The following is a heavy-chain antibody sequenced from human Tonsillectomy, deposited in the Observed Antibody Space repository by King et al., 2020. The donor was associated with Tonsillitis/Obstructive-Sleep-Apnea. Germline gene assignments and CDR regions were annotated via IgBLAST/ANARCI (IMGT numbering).Heavy chain of an antibody. V-gene: IGHV3-23*04. CDR1: GFTFSSYT. Sequence: VQLVESGGGLVQPGGSLRLSCAASGFTFSSYTIAWVRQAPGKGLEWVSGIRGTSRTYYADSVKGRFTISRDNSKNTLFLQMNSLTAEETDVYYCAKTDGGDYFYMDVWGKGTTVTVSS. CDR3: AKTDGGDYFYMDV. D-gene: IGHD3-16*01. CDR2: IRGTSRT. J-gene: IGHJ6*03.